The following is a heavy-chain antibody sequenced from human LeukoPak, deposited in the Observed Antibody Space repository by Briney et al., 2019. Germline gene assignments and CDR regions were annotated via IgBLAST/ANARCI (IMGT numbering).Heavy chain of an antibody. Sequence: IPSETLSLTCTVSGGSISSSSYYWGWIRQPPGKGLEWIGSIYYSGSTYYNPSLKSRVTISVDTSKNQFSLKLSSVTAADTAVYYCARGLVSRRLITYYFDYWGQGTLVTVSS. J-gene: IGHJ4*02. CDR2: IYYSGST. D-gene: IGHD4-23*01. V-gene: IGHV4-39*01. CDR3: ARGLVSRRLITYYFDY. CDR1: GGSISSSSYY.